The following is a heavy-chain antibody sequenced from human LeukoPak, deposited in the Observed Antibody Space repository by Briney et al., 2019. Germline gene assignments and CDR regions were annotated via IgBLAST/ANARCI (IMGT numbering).Heavy chain of an antibody. CDR2: INHSGST. CDR1: GGSISSGGYY. CDR3: ARSGDGYNYGDY. J-gene: IGHJ4*02. D-gene: IGHD5-24*01. V-gene: IGHV4-39*07. Sequence: PSETLSLTCTVSGGSISSGGYYWSWIRQPPGKGLEWIGEINHSGSTNYNPSLKSRVTISVDTSKNQFSLKLSSVTAADTAVYYCARSGDGYNYGDYWGQGTLVTVSS.